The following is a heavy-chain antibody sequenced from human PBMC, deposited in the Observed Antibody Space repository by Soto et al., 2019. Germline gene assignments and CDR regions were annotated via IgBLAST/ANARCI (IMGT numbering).Heavy chain of an antibody. J-gene: IGHJ4*01. CDR1: GGSISSGEYY. CDR2: VHHSGTT. V-gene: IGHV4-31*03. CDR3: ASHEVDTSMVFDY. Sequence: PSETLSLTCSVSGGSISSGEYYWSWLRQHAGTGLEWIGYVHHSGTTFYKSSLRSRVSMSIDTSTNHFSLNLTSVTAADTAIYYCASHEVDTSMVFDYWGHGSLVTVSS. D-gene: IGHD5-18*01.